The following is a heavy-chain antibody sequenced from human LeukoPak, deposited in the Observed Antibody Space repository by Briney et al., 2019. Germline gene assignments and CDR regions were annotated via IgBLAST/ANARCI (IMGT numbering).Heavy chain of an antibody. CDR2: ISWNSGSI. Sequence: GRSLRLSCAASGFTFDDYAMHWVRQAPGKGLEWVSGISWNSGSIGYADSVKGRFTISRDNAKNSLYLQMNSLRAEDTALYYCAKATNSSGYTLVGYWGKGPLVTVSS. J-gene: IGHJ4*02. CDR3: AKATNSSGYTLVGY. V-gene: IGHV3-9*01. D-gene: IGHD3-22*01. CDR1: GFTFDDYA.